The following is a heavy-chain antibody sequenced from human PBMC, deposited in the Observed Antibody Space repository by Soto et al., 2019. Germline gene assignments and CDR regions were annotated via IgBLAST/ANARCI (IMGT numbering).Heavy chain of an antibody. D-gene: IGHD2-21*01. J-gene: IGHJ4*03. CDR2: MFYSENT. CDR3: ARVPRIFRYFDY. V-gene: IGHV4-39*01. CDR1: CVSITSSSFL. Sequence: SETLSLTCTVSCVSITSSSFLWGWIRQPPGKGLEWIATMFYSENTYYNPSLKTRVAISADTSKNQFSLKLSSVTAADTARYYCARVPRIFRYFDYWGQGTLVTVSS.